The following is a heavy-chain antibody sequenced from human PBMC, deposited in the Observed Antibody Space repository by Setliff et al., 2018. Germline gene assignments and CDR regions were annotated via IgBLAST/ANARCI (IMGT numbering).Heavy chain of an antibody. D-gene: IGHD3-3*01. V-gene: IGHV4-59*01. J-gene: IGHJ6*02. CDR1: GVSISSYY. CDR3: ARLSWNGLRYYGLDV. Sequence: PSETLSLTCNVSGVSISSYYWSWIRQPPGKGLESIGYIQKSGGTNYNPALKSRVTISVDTSTNQFSLKLRSVTDADTAVYYCARLSWNGLRYYGLDVWGQGTTVTVSS. CDR2: IQKSGGT.